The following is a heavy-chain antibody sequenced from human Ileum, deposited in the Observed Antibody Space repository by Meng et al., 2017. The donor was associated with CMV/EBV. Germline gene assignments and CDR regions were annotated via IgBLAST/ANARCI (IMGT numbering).Heavy chain of an antibody. V-gene: IGHV4-39*07. CDR2: IYYSGGT. Sequence: QLHLQESGPGLVKPSETLSLTCIVSGASISRSTYYWGWIRQPPGKGLEWIGSIYYSGGTYYNPSLKSRVTISVDTSKNQFSLKLNSVTAADTAVYYCASGDSLRAVDFWGQGTLVTVSS. CDR1: GASISRSTYY. D-gene: IGHD2-21*02. J-gene: IGHJ4*02. CDR3: ASGDSLRAVDF.